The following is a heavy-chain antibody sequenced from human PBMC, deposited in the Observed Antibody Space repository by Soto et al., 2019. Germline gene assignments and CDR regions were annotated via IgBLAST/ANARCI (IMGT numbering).Heavy chain of an antibody. CDR2: IYSSGAT. CDR3: ARDRVRIYGMDV. CDR1: GFIVSTNY. D-gene: IGHD3-10*01. V-gene: IGHV3-53*01. Sequence: PGGSLRLSCAASGFIVSTNYMTWVRQAPGKGLEWVSIIYSSGATYYADSVKGRFTISRDNPKNTLYLQMNSLRAEDTGVYYCARDRVRIYGMDVWGQGTTVTVSS. J-gene: IGHJ6*02.